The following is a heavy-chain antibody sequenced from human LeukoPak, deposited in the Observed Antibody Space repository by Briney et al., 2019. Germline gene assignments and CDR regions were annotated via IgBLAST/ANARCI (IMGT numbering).Heavy chain of an antibody. CDR1: GFTFSSYA. D-gene: IGHD6-6*01. V-gene: IGHV3-23*01. J-gene: IGHJ5*02. CDR3: AKDPEYSSSSWGANWFDP. CDR2: ISGSGGST. Sequence: GGSLRLSCAASGFTFSSYAMSWVRQAPGKGLEWVSAISGSGGSTYYADSVKGRFTISRDNSKNTLYLQMNSLRAEDTAVYYCAKDPEYSSSSWGANWFDPWGQGTLVTVSS.